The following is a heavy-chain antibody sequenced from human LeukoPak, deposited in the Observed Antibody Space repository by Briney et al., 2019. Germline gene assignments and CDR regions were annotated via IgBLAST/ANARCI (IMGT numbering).Heavy chain of an antibody. CDR2: IDHGGST. CDR1: GGSFSGYH. J-gene: IGHJ6*03. Sequence: SETLSLTCAVYGGSFSGYHWSWIRQPPGKGLEWIGEIDHGGSTNYNPSLKSRVTISVDTSKNQFSLKLSSVTAAETAVYYCARALLNVFGVVCEDRYYYYMDVWGKGTTVTVSS. CDR3: ARALLNVFGVVCEDRYYYYMDV. V-gene: IGHV4-34*01. D-gene: IGHD3-3*01.